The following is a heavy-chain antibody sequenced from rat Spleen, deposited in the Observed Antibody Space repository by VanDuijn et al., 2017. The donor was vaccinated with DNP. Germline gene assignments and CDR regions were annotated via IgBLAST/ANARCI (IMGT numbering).Heavy chain of an antibody. D-gene: IGHD1-4*01. CDR2: ISYDGGST. J-gene: IGHJ2*01. CDR3: ARHVLPLRVWDY. CDR1: GFTFSDYY. V-gene: IGHV5-22*01. Sequence: EVQLVESGGGLVQPGRSLKLSCAASGFTFSDYYMAWVRQAPTKGLEWVAYISYDGGSTYYGDSVKGRFTISRDNAKSTLYLQMNSLRSEDMAPYCCARHVLPLRVWDYWGQGVMVTVSS.